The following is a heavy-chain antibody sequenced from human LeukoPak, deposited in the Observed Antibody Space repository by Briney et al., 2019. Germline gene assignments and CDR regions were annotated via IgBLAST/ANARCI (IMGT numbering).Heavy chain of an antibody. CDR1: GGSFSGYY. Sequence: PSETLSLTCAVYGGSFSGYYWSWIRQPPGKGLEWIGEINHSGSTNYNPSLKSRVTISVDTSKNQFSLKLSSVTAADTAVYYCARVIVVPPGVRGVGWFDTWGQGTLVTVSS. V-gene: IGHV4-34*01. CDR2: INHSGST. D-gene: IGHD3-10*02. CDR3: ARVIVVPPGVRGVGWFDT. J-gene: IGHJ5*02.